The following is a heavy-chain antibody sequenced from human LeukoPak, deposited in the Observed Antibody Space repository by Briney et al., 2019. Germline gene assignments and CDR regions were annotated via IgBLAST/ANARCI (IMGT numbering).Heavy chain of an antibody. CDR1: GFTFTNPW. Sequence: PGGSLRLSCAASGFTFTNPWMSWVRHAPGKALEWVGRIKSKGDGETTDYAAPVRGRFTMSRDDSKATLFLKMHSLETEDTAMYYCTTDLGLTMIRGVIVFWGQGTLVTVSS. J-gene: IGHJ4*02. V-gene: IGHV3-15*01. D-gene: IGHD3-10*01. CDR3: TTDLGLTMIRGVIVF. CDR2: IKSKGDGETT.